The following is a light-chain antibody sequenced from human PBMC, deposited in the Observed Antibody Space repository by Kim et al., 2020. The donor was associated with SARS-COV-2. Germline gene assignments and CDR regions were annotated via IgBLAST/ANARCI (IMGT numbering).Light chain of an antibody. J-gene: IGKJ4*01. CDR3: QHYDTAPLT. V-gene: IGKV3-20*01. CDR1: QSVDNTE. Sequence: EIVLTQSPGTLSLSPGERATLSCRASQSVDNTELAWYQQKPGQAPRLLIYGASSRATGIPDRFSGSGSGTDFTLTISKLEPEDFAVYYCQHYDTAPLTFGGGKKVDI. CDR2: GAS.